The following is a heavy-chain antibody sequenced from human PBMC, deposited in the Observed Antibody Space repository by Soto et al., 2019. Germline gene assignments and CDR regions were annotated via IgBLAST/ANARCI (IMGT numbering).Heavy chain of an antibody. CDR1: GGTFSSYT. V-gene: IGHV1-69*02. Sequence: GASVKVSCKASGGTFSSYTISWVRQAPGQGLEWMGRIIPILGIANYAQKFQGRVTITADKSTSTAYMELSSLRSEDTAVYYCAKGGSDDYPSYFKPMSGYWGQGTLVTVSS. CDR2: IIPILGIA. D-gene: IGHD4-17*01. J-gene: IGHJ4*02. CDR3: AKGGSDDYPSYFKPMSGY.